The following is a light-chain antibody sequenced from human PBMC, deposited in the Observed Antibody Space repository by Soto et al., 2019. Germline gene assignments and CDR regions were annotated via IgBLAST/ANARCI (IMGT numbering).Light chain of an antibody. CDR3: AAWDDSLNGWV. Sequence: QSVLTQPPSASGTPGQRVTISCSGSSSNIGTNTVNWYQQLPGTAHQLLNYSNNQPPSGVPGRFSGSQSGTSASLAISGLQSEDEADYYCAAWDDSLNGWVFGGGTKVTVL. CDR1: SSNIGTNT. J-gene: IGLJ3*02. V-gene: IGLV1-44*01. CDR2: SNN.